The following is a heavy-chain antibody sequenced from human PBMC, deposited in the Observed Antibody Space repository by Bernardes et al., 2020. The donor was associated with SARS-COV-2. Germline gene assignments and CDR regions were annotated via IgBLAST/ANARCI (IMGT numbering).Heavy chain of an antibody. CDR2: INACNGNT. V-gene: IGHV1-3*01. CDR3: ARDTVTTFWGDY. CDR1: GYTFTSYA. J-gene: IGHJ4*02. D-gene: IGHD4-17*01. Sequence: ASVKVSCKASGYTFTSYAMHWVRQAPGQRLEWMGWINACNGNTKYSQKFQGRVTITRDTSASTAYMELSSLRSEDTAVYYCARDTVTTFWGDYWGQGTLVTVSS.